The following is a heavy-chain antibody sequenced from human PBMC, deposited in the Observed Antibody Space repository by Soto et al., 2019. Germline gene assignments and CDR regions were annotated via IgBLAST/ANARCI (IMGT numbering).Heavy chain of an antibody. Sequence: EVQLLESGGGLLQPGVSLRLSCAASGFTFSSYAMSWVRQAPGKGLEWVSAISGSGGSTYYADSVKGRFTISRDNSKNTLYLQMNSLRAEDTAVYYCAKGRPLYCSGGRCYWDYWGQGTLVTVSS. V-gene: IGHV3-23*01. CDR3: AKGRPLYCSGGRCYWDY. D-gene: IGHD2-15*01. CDR2: ISGSGGST. J-gene: IGHJ4*02. CDR1: GFTFSSYA.